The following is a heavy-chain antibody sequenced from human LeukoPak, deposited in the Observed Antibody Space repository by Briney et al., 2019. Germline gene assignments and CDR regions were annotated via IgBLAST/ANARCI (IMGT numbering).Heavy chain of an antibody. D-gene: IGHD3-9*01. Sequence: GESLKISCKGSGYSFTSYWIGWVRQMPGKGLEWMGIIYPGDSDTRYSPSFQGQVTISADKSISTAYLQWSSLKASDTAMYYCARRGLSYDILTGYDDAFDIWGQGTMVTVSS. J-gene: IGHJ3*02. CDR2: IYPGDSDT. V-gene: IGHV5-51*01. CDR3: ARRGLSYDILTGYDDAFDI. CDR1: GYSFTSYW.